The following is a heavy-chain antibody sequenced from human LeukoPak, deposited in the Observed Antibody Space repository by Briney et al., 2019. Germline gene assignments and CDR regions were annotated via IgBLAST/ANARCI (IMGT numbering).Heavy chain of an antibody. V-gene: IGHV3-48*03. CDR2: ISSSGSTI. D-gene: IGHD2-21*02. CDR3: ARDMAVTDGGGFDY. J-gene: IGHJ4*02. Sequence: PGGSLRPSCAASGFTFSSYEMNWVRQAPGKGLESVSYISSSGSTIYYADSVKGRFTISRDNAKNSLYLQMNSLRAEDTAVYYCARDMAVTDGGGFDYWGQGTLVTVSS. CDR1: GFTFSSYE.